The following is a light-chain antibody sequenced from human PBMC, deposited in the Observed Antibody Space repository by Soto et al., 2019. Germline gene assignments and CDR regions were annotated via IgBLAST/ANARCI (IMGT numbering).Light chain of an antibody. CDR1: SSDVGGYNY. V-gene: IGLV2-8*01. Sequence: QSALTQPPSASGSLGQPVTISCTGTSSDVGGYNYVSWHQQHPGKAPKVMIYEVTKRPPGVPDRFSGSKSGNTASLTVSGLQAEDEADYYCSSFAGGGNPVLLGGGTKLTVL. CDR2: EVT. J-gene: IGLJ2*01. CDR3: SSFAGGGNPVL.